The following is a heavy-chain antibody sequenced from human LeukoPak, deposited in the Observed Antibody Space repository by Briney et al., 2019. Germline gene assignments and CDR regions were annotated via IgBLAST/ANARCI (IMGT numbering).Heavy chain of an antibody. CDR1: GYTFTSYD. CDR3: ARDDHGSVSW. CDR2: MNSNSGNT. V-gene: IGHV1-8*01. Sequence: ASVKVSCKASGYTFTSYDINWVRQATGQGLEWMGWMNSNSGNTGYAQKFQGRVTMTTNTAISTAYMELSSRRSEDTAVYYCARDDHGSVSWWGHAALLTVS. D-gene: IGHD3-10*01. J-gene: IGHJ4*01.